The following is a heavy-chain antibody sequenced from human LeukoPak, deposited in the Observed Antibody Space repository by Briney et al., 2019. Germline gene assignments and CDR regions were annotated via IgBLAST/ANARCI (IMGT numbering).Heavy chain of an antibody. CDR3: ARDHPRRYFDWLLPDSYYYYGMDV. CDR1: GGSISSGGYS. J-gene: IGHJ6*02. V-gene: IGHV4-30-2*01. Sequence: PSQTLSLTCAVSGGSISSGGYSWSWIRQPPGKGLEWIGYIYHSGSTYYNPSLKSRVTISVDRSKNQFSLKLSSVTAADTAVYYCARDHPRRYFDWLLPDSYYYYGMDVWGQGTTVTVSS. CDR2: IYHSGST. D-gene: IGHD3-9*01.